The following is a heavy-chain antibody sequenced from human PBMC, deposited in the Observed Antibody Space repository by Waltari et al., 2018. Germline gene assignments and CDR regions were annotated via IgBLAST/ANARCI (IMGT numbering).Heavy chain of an antibody. D-gene: IGHD2-15*01. J-gene: IGHJ4*02. CDR2: ISGTDGST. CDR3: AKRTYCSGGSCYNSDTYYFDH. V-gene: IGHV3-23*01. CDR1: GFTFSSYG. Sequence: EVQLLESGGGLVQPGGSLRLSCAASGFTFSSYGLSWVRQAPGKGLEWVSLISGTDGSTYYADSVKGRFIISRDNSKNTLYLQMNSLRAEDTAVYYCAKRTYCSGGSCYNSDTYYFDHWGQGALVTVSS.